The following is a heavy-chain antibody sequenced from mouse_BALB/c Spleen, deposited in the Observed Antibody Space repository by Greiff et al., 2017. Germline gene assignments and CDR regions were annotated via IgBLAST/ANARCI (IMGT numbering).Heavy chain of an antibody. CDR2: ISSGSSTI. CDR1: GFTFSSFG. J-gene: IGHJ2*01. V-gene: IGHV5-17*02. CDR3: ARGKLGRGCYFDY. D-gene: IGHD4-1*01. Sequence: EVKLVEESGGGLVQPGGSRKLSCAASGFTFSSFGMHWVRQAPEKGLEWVAYISSGSSTIYYADTVKGRFTISRDNPKNTLFLQMTSLRSEDTAMYYCARGKLGRGCYFDYWGQGTTLTVSS.